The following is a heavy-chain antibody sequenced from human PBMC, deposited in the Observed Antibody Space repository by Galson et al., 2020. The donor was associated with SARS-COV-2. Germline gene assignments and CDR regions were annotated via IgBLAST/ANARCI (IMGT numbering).Heavy chain of an antibody. CDR3: AKDDSSIAVAGTAPDY. CDR2: ISWNSGSI. J-gene: IGHJ4*02. Sequence: GGSLRLSCAAFGLTFDDYAMHWVRQAPGKGLEWVSGISWNSGSIGYADSVKGRFTISRDNAKNSLYLQMNSLRAEDTALYYCAKDDSSIAVAGTAPDYWGQGTLVTVSS. V-gene: IGHV3-9*01. CDR1: GLTFDDYA. D-gene: IGHD6-19*01.